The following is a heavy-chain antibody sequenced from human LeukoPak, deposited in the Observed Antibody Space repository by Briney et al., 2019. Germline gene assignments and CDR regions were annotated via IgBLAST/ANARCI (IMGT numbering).Heavy chain of an antibody. CDR2: ISGSGGST. D-gene: IGHD3-9*01. J-gene: IGHJ4*02. Sequence: PGGSLRLSCAASGFTFSSYAVSWVRQAPGKGLEWVSAISGSGGSTYYADSVKGRFTISRDNSKNTLYLQMNSLRAEDTAVYYCAKDLDYDILTGPFDYWGQGTLVTVSS. CDR1: GFTFSSYA. V-gene: IGHV3-23*01. CDR3: AKDLDYDILTGPFDY.